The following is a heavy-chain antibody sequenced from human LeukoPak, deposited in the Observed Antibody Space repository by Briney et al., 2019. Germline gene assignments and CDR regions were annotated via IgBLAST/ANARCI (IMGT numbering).Heavy chain of an antibody. Sequence: GESLKISCEGSGYSFTSYWIGWVRQMPGKGLEWMGIVYPGDSDTRYSPSFQGQVTFSADKSISTAYLQWSSLTASDTAMYYCARGGYCSGGSCHHPSYWGQGTRVTVSS. CDR3: ARGGYCSGGSCHHPSY. V-gene: IGHV5-51*01. CDR1: GYSFTSYW. D-gene: IGHD2-15*01. J-gene: IGHJ4*02. CDR2: VYPGDSDT.